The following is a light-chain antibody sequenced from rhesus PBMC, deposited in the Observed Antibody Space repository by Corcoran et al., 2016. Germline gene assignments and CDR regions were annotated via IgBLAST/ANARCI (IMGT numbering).Light chain of an antibody. V-gene: IGKV1-25*01. Sequence: DIQMTQSPSSLSASVGDRVTITCRASQGIDTYLVWYQKKPGKALNLLIYAASTLQSGVPSRFSGSRSVTDVTLTITNLQPEDYGTYYCQQHHTYPYTFGQGTKVDVK. CDR1: QGIDTY. CDR2: AAS. J-gene: IGKJ2*01. CDR3: QQHHTYPYT.